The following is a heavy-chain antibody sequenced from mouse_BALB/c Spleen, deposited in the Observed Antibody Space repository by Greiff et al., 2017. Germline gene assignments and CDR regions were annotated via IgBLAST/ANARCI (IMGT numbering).Heavy chain of an antibody. CDR2: ISNLAYSI. D-gene: IGHD2-1*01. J-gene: IGHJ2*01. Sequence: EVKLVESGGGLVQPGGSRKLSCAASGFTFSDYGMAWVRQAPGKGPEWVAFISNLAYSIYYADTVTGRFTISRENAKNTLYLEMSSLRSEDTAMYYCARDGGNYYFDYWGQGTTLTVSS. V-gene: IGHV5-15*02. CDR3: ARDGGNYYFDY. CDR1: GFTFSDYG.